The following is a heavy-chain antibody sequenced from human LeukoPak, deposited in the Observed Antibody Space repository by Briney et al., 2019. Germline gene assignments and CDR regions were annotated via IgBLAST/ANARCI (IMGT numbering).Heavy chain of an antibody. CDR2: INQDASET. D-gene: IGHD1-26*01. Sequence: GGSLRLSCAASGFTLSNYWMTWVRQAPGKGLEWVANINQDASETWYVDSVKGRFTISRDNAKNSLYLQMNSLRAEDTAVYYCVRDTGGSGSYPDYWGQGTLVTVSS. V-gene: IGHV3-7*01. CDR1: GFTLSNYW. CDR3: VRDTGGSGSYPDY. J-gene: IGHJ4*02.